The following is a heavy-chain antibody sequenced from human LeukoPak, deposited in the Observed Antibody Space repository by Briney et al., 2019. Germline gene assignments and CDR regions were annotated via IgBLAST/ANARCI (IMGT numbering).Heavy chain of an antibody. CDR2: INHSGST. CDR1: GGSFSGYY. Sequence: SETLSLTCAVYGGSFSGYYWSWSRQPPGTGLEWIGEINHSGSTNYNPSLKSRVTISVDTSKNQFSLKLSSVTAADTAVYYCARAVLRNSSGWQRRFPRDYWGQGTLVTVSS. V-gene: IGHV4-34*01. CDR3: ARAVLRNSSGWQRRFPRDY. J-gene: IGHJ4*02. D-gene: IGHD6-19*01.